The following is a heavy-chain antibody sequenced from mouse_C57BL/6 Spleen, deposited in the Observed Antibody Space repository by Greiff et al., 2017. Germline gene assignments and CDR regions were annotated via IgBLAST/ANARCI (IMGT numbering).Heavy chain of an antibody. V-gene: IGHV14-3*01. CDR1: GFNIKNTY. CDR2: IDPANGNT. D-gene: IGHD1-1*01. J-gene: IGHJ1*03. CDR3: ARISVITTVVEDWYFDV. Sequence: EVKLMESVAELVRPGASVKLSCTASGFNIKNTYMHWVKQRPEQGLEWIGRIDPANGNTKYAPKFQGKATITADTSSNTAYLQLSSLTSEDTAIYYCARISVITTVVEDWYFDVWGTGTTVTVSS.